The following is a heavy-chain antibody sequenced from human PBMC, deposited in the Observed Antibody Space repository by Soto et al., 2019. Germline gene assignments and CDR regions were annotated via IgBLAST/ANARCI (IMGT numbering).Heavy chain of an antibody. V-gene: IGHV3-33*01. J-gene: IGHJ4*02. D-gene: IGHD3-22*01. CDR1: GFTFSSDG. CDR2: IWYDGSNK. CDR3: ARDDYHDSSGYYYPFDY. Sequence: QVQLVESGGGVVQPGRSLRLSCAASGFTFSSDGMHWVRQAPGKGLEWVAVIWYDGSNKYYADSVKGRFTISRDNSKNTLYLQMNSLRAEDTAVYYCARDDYHDSSGYYYPFDYWGQGTLVTVSS.